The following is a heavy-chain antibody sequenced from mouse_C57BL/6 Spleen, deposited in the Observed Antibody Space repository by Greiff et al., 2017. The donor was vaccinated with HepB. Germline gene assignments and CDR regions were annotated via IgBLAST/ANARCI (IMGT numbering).Heavy chain of an antibody. CDR2: INPSNGGT. CDR1: GYTFTSYW. CDR3: AREPIYYDYDEGFDY. Sequence: VQLQQSGTELVKPGASVKLSCKASGYTFTSYWMHWVKQRPGQGLEWIGNINPSNGGTNYNEKFKSKATLTVDKSSSTAYMQLSSLTSEDSAVYYCAREPIYYDYDEGFDYWGQGTTLTVSS. D-gene: IGHD2-4*01. V-gene: IGHV1-53*01. J-gene: IGHJ2*01.